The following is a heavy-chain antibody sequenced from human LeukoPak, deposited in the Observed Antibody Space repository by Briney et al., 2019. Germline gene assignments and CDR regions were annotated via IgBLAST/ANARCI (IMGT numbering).Heavy chain of an antibody. CDR1: GGSISSSSYY. V-gene: IGHV4-39*01. J-gene: IGHJ4*02. CDR2: IYYSGST. D-gene: IGHD3-3*01. CDR3: ARGRITIFGVVNPPY. Sequence: SETLSLTCTVSGGSISSSSYYWGWIRQPPGKGLEWIGSIYYSGSTYYNPSLKSRVTIPVDTSKNQFSLKLSSVTAADTAVYYCARGRITIFGVVNPPYWGQGTLVTVSS.